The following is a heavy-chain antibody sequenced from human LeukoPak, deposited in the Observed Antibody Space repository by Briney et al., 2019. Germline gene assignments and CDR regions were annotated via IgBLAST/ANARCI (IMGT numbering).Heavy chain of an antibody. J-gene: IGHJ4*02. CDR1: GFTVSSNH. D-gene: IGHD6-6*01. CDR3: AAYSTSSIL. CDR2: IYIAGST. Sequence: GGSLRLSCAASGFTVSSNHMSWVRQAPGKGLEWVSLIYIAGSTKYADSVKGRFTISRDNPKNTLYLQMNSLKAEDTAVYYCAAYSTSSILWGQGTLVTVSS. V-gene: IGHV3-53*01.